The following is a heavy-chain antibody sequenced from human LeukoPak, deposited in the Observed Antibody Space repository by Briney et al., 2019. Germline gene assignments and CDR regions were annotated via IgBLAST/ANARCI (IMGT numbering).Heavy chain of an antibody. Sequence: PGGSLRLSCAASGFSFSTSPMSGVRQPPGKGLEWVSAMNNGPGATFYRDSVRGRFTISRDDSKSTLYLQMNSLRAEDTGTYYCAKTHYDLLDVWGQGTTVTVSS. J-gene: IGHJ6*02. CDR2: MNNGPGAT. V-gene: IGHV3-23*01. CDR1: GFSFSTSP. D-gene: IGHD5-12*01. CDR3: AKTHYDLLDV.